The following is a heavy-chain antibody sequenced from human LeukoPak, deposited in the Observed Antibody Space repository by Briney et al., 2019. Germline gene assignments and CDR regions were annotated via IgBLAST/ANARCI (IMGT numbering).Heavy chain of an antibody. D-gene: IGHD3-3*01. J-gene: IGHJ4*02. Sequence: GGSLRLSCAASGFTFSSYGMHWVRQAPGKGLEWVAVISYDGSNKYYADSVKGRFTISRDNSKNTLYLQMNSLRAEETAVYYCAREPYYDFWSGLDYWGQGTLVTVSS. V-gene: IGHV3-30*03. CDR2: ISYDGSNK. CDR1: GFTFSSYG. CDR3: AREPYYDFWSGLDY.